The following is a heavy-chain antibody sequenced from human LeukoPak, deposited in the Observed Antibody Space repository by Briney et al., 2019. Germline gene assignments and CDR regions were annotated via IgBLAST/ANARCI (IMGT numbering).Heavy chain of an antibody. V-gene: IGHV3-30*18. CDR3: VKDRAAVLEY. J-gene: IGHJ4*02. CDR2: ISFDGTKH. CDR1: GFTFSNYG. Sequence: GGSLRLSCAASGFTFSNYGMNWVRQAPGKGLEWVAVISFDGTKHYYADSVKGRFTIARDNSKNTLYLQMSSLRGQDTAIYYCVKDRAAVLEYWGQGTLVTVSS. D-gene: IGHD2-15*01.